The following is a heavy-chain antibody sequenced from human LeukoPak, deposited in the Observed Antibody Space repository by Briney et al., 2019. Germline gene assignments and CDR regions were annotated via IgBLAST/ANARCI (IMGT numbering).Heavy chain of an antibody. V-gene: IGHV3-23*01. J-gene: IGHJ6*02. CDR1: GIMFSDYS. Sequence: PGGSLRLSCAASGIMFSDYSMSWVRQAPGKGLGWVSIISGSGAHTYYAASVTGRFTLSRDNSKNTLFLRMNSLRVEDTAVYFCAKMYHMHTSYYYGMDVWGHGTAVTVSS. CDR3: AKMYHMHTSYYYGMDV. CDR2: ISGSGAHT. D-gene: IGHD2-2*01.